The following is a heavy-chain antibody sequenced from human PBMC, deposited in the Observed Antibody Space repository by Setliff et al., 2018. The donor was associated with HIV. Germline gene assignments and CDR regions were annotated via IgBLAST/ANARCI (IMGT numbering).Heavy chain of an antibody. CDR2: INYSGTT. V-gene: IGHV4-34*01. D-gene: IGHD2-2*01. CDR3: ARGRDSSTWYFSHFYYYYYMDV. Sequence: PSETLSLTCSVSDGSLSGYFWTWIRQSPGKGLEWIGEINYSGTTNYNPSLRSRVTISIDTSKNQFFLKLTSVTAADSARYFCARGRDSSTWYFSHFYYYYYMDVWSRGTTVTVSS. CDR1: DGSLSGYF. J-gene: IGHJ6*03.